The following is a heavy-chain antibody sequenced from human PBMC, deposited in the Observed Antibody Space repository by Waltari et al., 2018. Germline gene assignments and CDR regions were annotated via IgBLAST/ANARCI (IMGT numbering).Heavy chain of an antibody. D-gene: IGHD3-9*01. Sequence: EVQLVESGGGLVQPGRSLRLSCTASGFTFGDYAMSWFRQAPGKGLEGVGFIRSKAYGGTTEYAASVKGRFTISRDDSKSIAYLQMNSLKTEDTAVYYCTSGAVTGYYYFDYWGQGTLVTVSS. CDR2: IRSKAYGGTT. V-gene: IGHV3-49*03. J-gene: IGHJ4*02. CDR3: TSGAVTGYYYFDY. CDR1: GFTFGDYA.